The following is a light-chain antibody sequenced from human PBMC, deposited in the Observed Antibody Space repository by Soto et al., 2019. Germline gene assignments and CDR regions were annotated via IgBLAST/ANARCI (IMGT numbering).Light chain of an antibody. V-gene: IGLV2-18*01. CDR3: SLYTSENTYV. Sequence: QSVLTQLPSVSGSRGQSVTMSCTGTSTDFVSYNRVSWYQQPPGTAPKLIIYEASNRPSGVPDRFSGSKSGNTASLTISGLQAADEADYYCSLYTSENTYVFGTGTKV. J-gene: IGLJ1*01. CDR2: EAS. CDR1: STDFVSYNR.